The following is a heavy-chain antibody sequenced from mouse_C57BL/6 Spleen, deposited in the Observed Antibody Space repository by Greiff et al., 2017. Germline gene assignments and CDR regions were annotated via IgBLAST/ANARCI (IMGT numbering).Heavy chain of an antibody. CDR1: GYTFTDYE. J-gene: IGHJ1*03. CDR2: IDPETGGT. CDR3: TDCYWYFDV. V-gene: IGHV1-15*01. Sequence: VQLQQSGAELVRPGASVTLSCKASGYTFTDYEMHWVKQTPVHGLEWIGAIDPETGGTAYNQKFKGKAMLTADKSSSTAYMELRSLTSEDSAVYYCTDCYWYFDVWGTGTTVTVSS.